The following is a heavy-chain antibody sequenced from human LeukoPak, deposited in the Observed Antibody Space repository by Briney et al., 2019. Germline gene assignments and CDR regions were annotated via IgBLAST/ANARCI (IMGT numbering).Heavy chain of an antibody. CDR3: AKGGWLEN. CDR1: GFIFSSYG. CDR2: ISYDGSHK. D-gene: IGHD5-12*01. Sequence: GGSLRLSCAAAGFIFSSYGMHWVRQAPGKGLEWVAVISYDGSHKYFADSVKGRFTISRDNSKNTLHLQMNSLRTEDTAAYYCAKGGWLENWGQGALVTVSS. J-gene: IGHJ4*02. V-gene: IGHV3-30*18.